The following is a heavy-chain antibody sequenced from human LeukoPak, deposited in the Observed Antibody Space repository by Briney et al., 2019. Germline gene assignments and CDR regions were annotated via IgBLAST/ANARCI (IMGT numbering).Heavy chain of an antibody. Sequence: GESPKTSCKGSGYSFTSYWSGWVRQMPGKGLEGFGIIYPGDSDSSYSTSFQGQFTFSADKSISTAYLKWSSREASDTARYYCARARHWWFDPWDQATLVTASS. J-gene: IGHJ5*01. V-gene: IGHV5-51*01. CDR3: ARARHWWFDP. D-gene: IGHD6-6*01. CDR1: GYSFTSYW. CDR2: IYPGDSDS.